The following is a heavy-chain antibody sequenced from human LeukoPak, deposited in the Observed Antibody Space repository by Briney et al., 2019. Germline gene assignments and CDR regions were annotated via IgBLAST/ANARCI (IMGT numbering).Heavy chain of an antibody. D-gene: IGHD2/OR15-2a*01. CDR1: GFSFSTYD. CDR2: ITANTRGSIT. J-gene: IGHJ4*02. V-gene: IGHV3-23*01. CDR3: ARGGYFSLDY. Sequence: GGSLRLSSVTSGFSFSTYDMSWVRQAPGKGLEWVSGITANTRGSITYYADSVKGRFTISRDSSKDTLYLQMNSLRAEDTAVYFCARGGYFSLDYWGQGTLVTVSS.